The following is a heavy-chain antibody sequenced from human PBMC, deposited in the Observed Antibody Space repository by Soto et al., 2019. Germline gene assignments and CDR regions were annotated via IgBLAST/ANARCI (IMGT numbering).Heavy chain of an antibody. CDR3: ARDGLDDSWFEP. D-gene: IGHD2-2*03. CDR2: IYYSGTT. CDR1: GGSISSYY. V-gene: IGHV4-59*01. Sequence: AETLSLTCTVSGGSISSYYWSWIRQPPGKGLEWIGYIYYSGTTNYNPSLKSRVTISVDTSKNQFSLKLSSVTAADTAVYYCARDGLDDSWFEPWGQATLVTVSS. J-gene: IGHJ5*02.